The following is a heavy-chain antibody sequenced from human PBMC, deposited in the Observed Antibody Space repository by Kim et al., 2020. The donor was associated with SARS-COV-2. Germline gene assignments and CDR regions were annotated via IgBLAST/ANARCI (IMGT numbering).Heavy chain of an antibody. CDR1: GFTFSDYY. J-gene: IGHJ4*02. D-gene: IGHD3-3*01. Sequence: GGSLRLSCAASGFTFSDYYMSWIRQAPGKGLEWVSYISSSSSYTNYADSVKGRFTISRDNAKNSLYLQMNSLRAEDTAVYYCARNYDFWSGYYTEFGYWGQGTLVTVSS. CDR3: ARNYDFWSGYYTEFGY. CDR2: ISSSSSYT. V-gene: IGHV3-11*03.